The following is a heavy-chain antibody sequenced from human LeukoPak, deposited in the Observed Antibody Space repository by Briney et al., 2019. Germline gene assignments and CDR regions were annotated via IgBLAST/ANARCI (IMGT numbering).Heavy chain of an antibody. V-gene: IGHV1-46*01. CDR2: INPSGGST. D-gene: IGHD6-13*01. CDR3: ARARTAAAGTVSLTPLGY. CDR1: GCTFTSYY. Sequence: ASVKVSCKASGCTFTSYYMHWVRQAPGQGLEWMGIINPSGGSTSYAQKFQGRVTMTRDTSTSTVYMELSSLRSEDTAVYYCARARTAAAGTVSLTPLGYWGQGTLVTVSS. J-gene: IGHJ4*02.